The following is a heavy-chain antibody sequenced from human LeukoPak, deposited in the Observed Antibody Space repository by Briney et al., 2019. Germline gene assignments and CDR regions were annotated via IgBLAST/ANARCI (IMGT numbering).Heavy chain of an antibody. CDR3: VRQVLYDSSGYLDY. V-gene: IGHV4-39*01. CDR2: IYYSGST. J-gene: IGHJ4*02. D-gene: IGHD3-22*01. Sequence: PETLSLTCSVSGGAISSSSYYWGWVRQPPGKGLEWIGSIYYSGSTYYNPSLKSRVTISVDTSKNQFSLKLSSVTAADTAVYYRVRQVLYDSSGYLDYWGQGTLVTVSS. CDR1: GGAISSSSYY.